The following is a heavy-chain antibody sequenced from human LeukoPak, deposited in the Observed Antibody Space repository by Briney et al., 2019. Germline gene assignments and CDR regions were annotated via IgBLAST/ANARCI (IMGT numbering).Heavy chain of an antibody. Sequence: GGSLSLSCAASILTSRIYTMNGVPQTPAKGLECVSSIRSRGTDLYYTHPVRGRFPIHRHNHKSSLSWKVNTLTAEDTALYHWARSGGSYGCFDPWGQGTLVTVSS. CDR3: ARSGGSYGCFDP. V-gene: IGHV3-21*04. CDR1: ILTSRIYT. D-gene: IGHD1-26*01. CDR2: IRSRGTDL. J-gene: IGHJ5*02.